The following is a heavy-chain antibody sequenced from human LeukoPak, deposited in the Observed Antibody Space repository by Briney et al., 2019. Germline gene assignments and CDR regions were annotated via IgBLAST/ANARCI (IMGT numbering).Heavy chain of an antibody. D-gene: IGHD3-16*02. CDR2: IYYSGST. J-gene: IGHJ5*02. CDR1: GGSISSSSYY. Sequence: SETLSLTCTVSGGSISSSSYYWGWIRQPPGKGLEWIGSIYYSGSTYYNPSLKSRVTISVDTSKNQFSLKLSSATAAATAVYYCASVGYDYVWGSYRLLSWGQGTLVTVSS. CDR3: ASVGYDYVWGSYRLLS. V-gene: IGHV4-39*01.